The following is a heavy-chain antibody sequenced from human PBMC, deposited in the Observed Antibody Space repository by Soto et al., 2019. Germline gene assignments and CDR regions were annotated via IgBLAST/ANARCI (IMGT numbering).Heavy chain of an antibody. V-gene: IGHV3-21*01. CDR1: GFTFSSYS. CDR2: SSSSSNYI. D-gene: IGHD6-19*01. Sequence: GGSLRLSCAASGFTFSSYSMNWVRQAPGKGLEWVSFSSSSSNYIYYAGSVKGRFTISRDNAKNSLYLQMNTLGADDTAVYYCARDGHSSGWNPDAFDIWGQGTMVTVSS. CDR3: ARDGHSSGWNPDAFDI. J-gene: IGHJ3*02.